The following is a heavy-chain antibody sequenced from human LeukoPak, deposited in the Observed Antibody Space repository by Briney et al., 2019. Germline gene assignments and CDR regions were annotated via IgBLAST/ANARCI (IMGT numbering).Heavy chain of an antibody. CDR1: GYTFTGYY. CDR2: INPNSGGT. Sequence: ASVKVSCKASGYTFTGYYMHWVRQAPGQGLEWMGRINPNSGGTNYAQKFQGWVTMTRDTSISTAYMELSRLRSDDTAVYYCARGGRRSITIFGVVNNWFDPWGQGTLVTVSS. D-gene: IGHD3-3*01. J-gene: IGHJ5*02. V-gene: IGHV1-2*04. CDR3: ARGGRRSITIFGVVNNWFDP.